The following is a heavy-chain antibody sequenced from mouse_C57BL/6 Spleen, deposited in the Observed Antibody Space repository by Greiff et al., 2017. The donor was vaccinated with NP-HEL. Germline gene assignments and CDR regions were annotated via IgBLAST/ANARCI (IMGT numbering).Heavy chain of an antibody. CDR3: ARHADGNYYYAMDY. Sequence: EVKLVESGGDLVKPGGSLKLSCAASGFTFSSYGMSWVRQTPDKRLEWVATISSGGSYTYYPDSVKGRFTISRDNAKNTLYLQMSSLKSEDTAMYYCARHADGNYYYAMDYWGQGTSVTVSS. V-gene: IGHV5-6*01. D-gene: IGHD2-1*01. CDR1: GFTFSSYG. CDR2: ISSGGSYT. J-gene: IGHJ4*01.